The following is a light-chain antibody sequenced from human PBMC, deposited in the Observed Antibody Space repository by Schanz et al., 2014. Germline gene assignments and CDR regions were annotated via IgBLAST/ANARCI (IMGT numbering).Light chain of an antibody. V-gene: IGLV2-8*01. J-gene: IGLJ2*01. Sequence: QSALTQPPSASGSPGQSVTISCTGTSSDIGRYNYVSWYQHHPGKAPKLLIYEVSKRPSGVSNRFSGSKSGNTASLTVSGLQAEDEADYYCSSYSGSDIVLFGGGTKLTVL. CDR3: SSYSGSDIVL. CDR2: EVS. CDR1: SSDIGRYNY.